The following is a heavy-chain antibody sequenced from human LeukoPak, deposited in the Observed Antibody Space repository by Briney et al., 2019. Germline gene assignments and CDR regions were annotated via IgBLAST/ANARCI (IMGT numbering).Heavy chain of an antibody. V-gene: IGHV3-23*01. CDR3: ATGSTPGNGYYFDY. Sequence: PGGSLRLSCAASGFTFSTYAMGWVRQAPGKGLEWVSSITGGGSSYYTDSVRGRLTISRDNSKDTLYLQMNSLTAEDTAVYYCATGSTPGNGYYFDYWGQGALVTVSS. CDR2: ITGGGSS. D-gene: IGHD3-10*01. J-gene: IGHJ4*02. CDR1: GFTFSTYA.